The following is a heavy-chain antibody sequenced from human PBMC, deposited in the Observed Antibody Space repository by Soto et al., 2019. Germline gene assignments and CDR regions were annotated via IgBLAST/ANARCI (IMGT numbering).Heavy chain of an antibody. V-gene: IGHV3-33*01. J-gene: IGHJ5*02. CDR2: LWYDGSNK. CDR3: ARGYGWFDP. CDR1: GFTFSSYG. Sequence: QVQLVESGGGVVQPGRSLRLSCAASGFTFSSYGMHWVRQAPGKGLEWVAVLWYDGSNKYYADSVKGRFTISRDNSKNTLYLQMNSLRAEDTAVYYCARGYGWFDPGGQGTVVTVSS. D-gene: IGHD6-13*01.